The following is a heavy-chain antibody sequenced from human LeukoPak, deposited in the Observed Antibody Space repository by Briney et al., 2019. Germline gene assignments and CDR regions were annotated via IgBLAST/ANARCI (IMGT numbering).Heavy chain of an antibody. V-gene: IGHV3-53*01. J-gene: IGHJ4*02. CDR2: IYSGGST. Sequence: PGGSLRLSCAASGFTFSNYFMSWIRQAPGKGLEWVSVIYSGGSTYYADSVKGRFTISRDNSKNTLYLQMNSLRADDTAVYYCARSHYGSGSLIDYWGQGTLVTVSS. CDR1: GFTFSNYF. D-gene: IGHD3-10*01. CDR3: ARSHYGSGSLIDY.